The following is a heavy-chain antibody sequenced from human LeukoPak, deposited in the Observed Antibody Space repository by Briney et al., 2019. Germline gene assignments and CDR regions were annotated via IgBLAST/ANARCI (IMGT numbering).Heavy chain of an antibody. CDR1: GGSISSSSYY. D-gene: IGHD3-3*01. CDR2: IYYSGST. V-gene: IGHV4-39*01. J-gene: IGHJ6*03. CDR3: ARGSRFLEWLRDYYYYMDV. Sequence: SETLSLTCTVSGGSISSSSYYWGWIRQPPGKGLEWIGSIYYSGSTYYNPSLKSRVTISVDTSKNQFSLKLSSVTAADTAVYYCARGSRFLEWLRDYYYYMDVWGKGTTVTASS.